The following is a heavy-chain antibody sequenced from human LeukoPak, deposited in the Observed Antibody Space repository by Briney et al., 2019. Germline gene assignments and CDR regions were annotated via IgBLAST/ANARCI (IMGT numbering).Heavy chain of an antibody. D-gene: IGHD5-12*01. CDR1: GGSISSGSYY. Sequence: SETLSLTCTVSGGSISSGSYYWSWIRQPAGKGLEWIGRIYTSGSTNYNPSLKSRVTISVDTSKNQFSLKLSSVTAADTAVYYCARVGYSGYDSYLGWFDPWGQGTLVTVSS. CDR2: IYTSGST. V-gene: IGHV4-61*02. J-gene: IGHJ5*02. CDR3: ARVGYSGYDSYLGWFDP.